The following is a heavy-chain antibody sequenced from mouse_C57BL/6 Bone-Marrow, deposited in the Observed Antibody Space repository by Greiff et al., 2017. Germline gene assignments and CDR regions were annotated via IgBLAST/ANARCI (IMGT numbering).Heavy chain of an antibody. CDR1: GYTFTSYW. Sequence: QVQLQQPGAELVRPGTSVKLSCKASGYTFTSYWMHWVKQRPGQGLEWIGVIDPSDSYTNYNQKFKGKATLTVDTSSSTAYMQRSSLTSEDSAVYYCARYHGYGPYYFDYWGQGTTLTVSS. CDR2: IDPSDSYT. J-gene: IGHJ2*01. CDR3: ARYHGYGPYYFDY. D-gene: IGHD1-1*02. V-gene: IGHV1-59*01.